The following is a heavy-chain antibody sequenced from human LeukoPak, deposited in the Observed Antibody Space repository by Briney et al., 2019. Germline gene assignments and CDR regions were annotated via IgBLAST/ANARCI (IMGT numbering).Heavy chain of an antibody. J-gene: IGHJ4*02. D-gene: IGHD2-2*01. CDR3: ARVLPAAIHFDY. CDR2: IYYSGST. CDR1: GGSISSYY. Sequence: PSETLSLTCTVSGGSISSYYWSWIRQPPGKGLEWIGYIYYSGSTNYNPSLKSRVTISVDTSKNQFSLKLSSVTAADTAVYYCARVLPAAIHFDYWGQGTLATVSS. V-gene: IGHV4-59*01.